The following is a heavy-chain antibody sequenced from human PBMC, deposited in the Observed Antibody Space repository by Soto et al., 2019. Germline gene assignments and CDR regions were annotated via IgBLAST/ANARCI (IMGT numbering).Heavy chain of an antibody. CDR3: ARESRYCSGGSCYFLPGVDY. Sequence: QVQLVQSGAEVKKPGSSVKVSCKASGGTFSSYAISWVRQAPEQGLEWMGGIIPIFGTANYAQKFQGRVTITSYESTGTAYMELRSLRSEDTAVYYWARESRYCSGGSCYFLPGVDYWGQGTLVTVSS. D-gene: IGHD2-15*01. CDR2: IIPIFGTA. CDR1: GGTFSSYA. J-gene: IGHJ4*02. V-gene: IGHV1-69*05.